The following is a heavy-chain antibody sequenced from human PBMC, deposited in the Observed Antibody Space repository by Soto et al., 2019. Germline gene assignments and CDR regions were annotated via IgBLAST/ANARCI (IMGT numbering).Heavy chain of an antibody. D-gene: IGHD2-15*01. CDR3: ASDDVHCRGRRCYEVPMDV. J-gene: IGHJ6*04. CDR1: GFTVSSNY. CDR2: MQSGGST. Sequence: GGSLRLSCAASGFTVSSNYMSWVRQAPGKGLEWVSLMQSGGSTYYAGSVKGRFTISRDNSKNTLFLQMNSLRAEDTAVYYCASDDVHCRGRRCYEVPMDVWDNGTRVTVYS. V-gene: IGHV3-66*01.